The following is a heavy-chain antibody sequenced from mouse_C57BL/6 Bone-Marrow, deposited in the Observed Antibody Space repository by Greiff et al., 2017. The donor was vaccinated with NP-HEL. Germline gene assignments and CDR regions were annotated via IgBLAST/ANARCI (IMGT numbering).Heavy chain of an antibody. Sequence: QVQLQQSGAELARPGASVKLSCKASGYTFTSYGISWVKQRTGQGLEWIGEIYPRSGNTYYNEKFKGKATLTADKSSSTAYMELRSLTSEDSAVYVCARLCINTVEAWFAYWGQGTLVTVSA. CDR3: ARLCINTVEAWFAY. V-gene: IGHV1-81*01. CDR1: GYTFTSYG. CDR2: IYPRSGNT. J-gene: IGHJ3*01. D-gene: IGHD1-1*01.